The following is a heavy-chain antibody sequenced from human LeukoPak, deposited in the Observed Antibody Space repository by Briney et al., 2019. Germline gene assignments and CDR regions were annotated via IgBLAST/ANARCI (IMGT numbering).Heavy chain of an antibody. Sequence: GESLKISCKGSGYSFTSYWIGWVRQMPGKGLEWMGIIYPGDSDTRYSPSFQGQVTIPADKSISTAYLQWSSLKASDTAMYYCARGRDYGDLFNWFDPWGQGTLVTVSS. CDR1: GYSFTSYW. CDR3: ARGRDYGDLFNWFDP. CDR2: IYPGDSDT. D-gene: IGHD4-17*01. V-gene: IGHV5-51*01. J-gene: IGHJ5*02.